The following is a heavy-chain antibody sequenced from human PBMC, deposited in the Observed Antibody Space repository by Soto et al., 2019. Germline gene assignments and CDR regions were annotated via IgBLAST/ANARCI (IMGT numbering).Heavy chain of an antibody. CDR1: GFTFTSYA. J-gene: IGHJ5*02. CDR2: ISYDGSNK. CDR3: ARDGRITMIVVVIPHWFDL. D-gene: IGHD3-22*01. V-gene: IGHV3-30-3*01. Sequence: QSGGSLRLSCAASGFTFTSYAMHWVRQAPGKGLEWVAVISYDGSNKYYADSVKGRFTISRDNSKNTLYLQMNSLRAEDTAVYYCARDGRITMIVVVIPHWFDLWGQGILVTVSS.